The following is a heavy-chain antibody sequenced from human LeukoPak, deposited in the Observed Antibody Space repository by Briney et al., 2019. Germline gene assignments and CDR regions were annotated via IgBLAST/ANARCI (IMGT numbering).Heavy chain of an antibody. Sequence: SETLSLTCTVSGGSISSGSYYWSWIRQPAGKRPEWIGRVYLRGSTNYNPSLKSRVTISVDTSKNQFSLKLTSVTAADTAVYYCARWGLYHYNSAWYYFDYWGQGTLATVSS. D-gene: IGHD6-19*01. CDR1: GGSISSGSYY. J-gene: IGHJ4*02. V-gene: IGHV4-61*02. CDR3: ARWGLYHYNSAWYYFDY. CDR2: VYLRGST.